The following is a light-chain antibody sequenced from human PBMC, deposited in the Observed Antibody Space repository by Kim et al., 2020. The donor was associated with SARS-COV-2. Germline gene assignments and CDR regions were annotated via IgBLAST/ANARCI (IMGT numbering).Light chain of an antibody. V-gene: IGLV1-51*01. CDR2: DTN. CDR1: SSNIGNNY. CDR3: GTWDSSLSAWV. Sequence: GQMVTISCSGSSSNIGNNYVSWYQQRPGTAPKLLIYDTNKRPSGIPDRFSGSKSGTSATLGITGLQTGDEADYYCGTWDSSLSAWVFGGGTQLTVL. J-gene: IGLJ3*02.